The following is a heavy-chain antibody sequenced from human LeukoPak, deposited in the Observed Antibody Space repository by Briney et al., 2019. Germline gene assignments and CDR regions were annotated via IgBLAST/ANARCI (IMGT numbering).Heavy chain of an antibody. D-gene: IGHD2/OR15-2a*01. V-gene: IGHV3-66*02. J-gene: IGHJ4*02. CDR2: IYSGGST. Sequence: GGSLRLSCAVSGITASSNYMSWVRQSPGKGLEWVSVIYSGGSTYYSDSVKGRFTISRDNSRNTLYLQMNSLRAEDTALYYCATSTSNKDFDYWGQGTLDTVSS. CDR1: GITASSNY. CDR3: ATSTSNKDFDY.